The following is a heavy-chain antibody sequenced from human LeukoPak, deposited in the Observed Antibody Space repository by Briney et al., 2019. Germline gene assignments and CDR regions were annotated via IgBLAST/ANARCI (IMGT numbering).Heavy chain of an antibody. Sequence: PSETLSLTCGVSGYSISRGYYWAWIRQPPGKGLEWIGTIYHTRSTYYTPSLGSRVTISVDTSKNEFSLNLNSVTAAGTAVYYCARAGWIITSGIDYWGQGALVTVSS. CDR2: IYHTRST. CDR3: ARAGWIITSGIDY. V-gene: IGHV4-38-2*01. D-gene: IGHD3-10*01. J-gene: IGHJ4*02. CDR1: GYSISRGYY.